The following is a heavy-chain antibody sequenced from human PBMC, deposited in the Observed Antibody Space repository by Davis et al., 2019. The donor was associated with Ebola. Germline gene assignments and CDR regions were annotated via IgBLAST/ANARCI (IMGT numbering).Heavy chain of an antibody. J-gene: IGHJ4*02. CDR1: GFNFHSFA. CDR2: ISYDGSKK. CDR3: AREASRLYYLDS. V-gene: IGHV3-30*03. D-gene: IGHD6-6*01. Sequence: GESLKISCEASGFNFHSFAMHWVRQAPGKGLEWEAGISYDGSKKNYGDSVKGRSTISRDNSKNTVFLQMNSLRPDDTSLYYCAREASRLYYLDSWGQGTLVTVSS.